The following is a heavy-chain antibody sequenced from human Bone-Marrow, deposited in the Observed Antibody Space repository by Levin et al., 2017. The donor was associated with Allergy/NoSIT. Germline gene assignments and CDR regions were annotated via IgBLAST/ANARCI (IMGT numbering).Heavy chain of an antibody. CDR3: SRDSNSSGFYYDFYY. D-gene: IGHD3-22*01. CDR1: GFTFGHYN. V-gene: IGHV3-48*01. J-gene: IGHJ4*02. Sequence: GGSLRLSCAASGFTFGHYNMNWVRQAPGKGLEWVAYISYHGSTTFYLDSVKGRFTISRDNALNSVYLQMDSLRREDTAVYYCSRDSNSSGFYYDFYYWGRGSQVTVSA. CDR2: ISYHGSTT.